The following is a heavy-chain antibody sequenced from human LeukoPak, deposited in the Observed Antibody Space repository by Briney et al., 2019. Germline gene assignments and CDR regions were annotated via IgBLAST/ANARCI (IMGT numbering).Heavy chain of an antibody. D-gene: IGHD3-16*01. CDR2: ISGSGGGT. J-gene: IGHJ4*02. CDR3: TRGAGWLIDY. CDR1: GFTFSSYA. V-gene: IGHV3-23*01. Sequence: PGGSLRLSCAASGFTFSSYAMSWVRQAPGKGLEWVSLISGSGGGTYYADSVKGRFTISRDNSKNTLYLQLNSLRVEDTAVYYCTRGAGWLIDYWGQGILVTVSS.